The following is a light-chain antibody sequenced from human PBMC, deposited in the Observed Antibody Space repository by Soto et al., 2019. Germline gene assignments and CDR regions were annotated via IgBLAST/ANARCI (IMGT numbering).Light chain of an antibody. CDR3: QQRTSWPLT. J-gene: IGKJ4*01. CDR1: QSISSH. Sequence: EIVLTQSPATLSLSPGERATLSCRASQSISSHLAWYQQTPGQPPRLLIHETSNSATGVPARFSGSGSGTDFTLTISSREPEDFGVYYCQQRTSWPLTFGGGPKVEVK. V-gene: IGKV3-11*01. CDR2: ETS.